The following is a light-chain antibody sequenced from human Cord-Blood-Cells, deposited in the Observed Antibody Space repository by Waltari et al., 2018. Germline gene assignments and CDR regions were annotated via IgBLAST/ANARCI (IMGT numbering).Light chain of an antibody. CDR3: QQFNSYPIT. Sequence: AIQLTQSPSSLSASGGDSVTITCRASQGISSALAWYQQKPGKAPKLLIYDASSLESGVPSRFSGSGSGTDFTLTISSLQPEDFATYYCQQFNSYPITFGQGTRLEIK. CDR1: QGISSA. V-gene: IGKV1-13*02. CDR2: DAS. J-gene: IGKJ5*01.